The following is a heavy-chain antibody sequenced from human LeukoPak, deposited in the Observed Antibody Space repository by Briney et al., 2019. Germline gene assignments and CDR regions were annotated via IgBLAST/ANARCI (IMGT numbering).Heavy chain of an antibody. D-gene: IGHD2-15*01. CDR2: MSNDGSKK. CDR3: ARGRGSCSGGTCLRFDY. J-gene: IGHJ4*02. Sequence: GGSLRLSCAASGFTFSSYAMHWVRRAPGKGLEWVAVMSNDGSKKHYADSVKGRFTISRDNSKNTLYLQMNSLRAEDTAVYYCARGRGSCSGGTCLRFDYWGQGTLVTVSS. V-gene: IGHV3-30*04. CDR1: GFTFSSYA.